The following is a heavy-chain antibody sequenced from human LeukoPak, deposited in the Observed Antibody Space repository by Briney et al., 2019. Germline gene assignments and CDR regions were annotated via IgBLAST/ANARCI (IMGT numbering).Heavy chain of an antibody. CDR3: ARETTIIRGVINPIDY. CDR2: TYYRSKWYT. Sequence: SQTLSLTCAISGDSVSGNSVVWDCIRLSPSRGLEWLGRTYYRSKWYTEYAVSVKSRITINPDTSKNQLSLQLNSVTPEDTAVYYCARETTIIRGVINPIDYWGQGTLVTVSS. CDR1: GDSVSGNSVV. J-gene: IGHJ4*02. D-gene: IGHD3-10*01. V-gene: IGHV6-1*01.